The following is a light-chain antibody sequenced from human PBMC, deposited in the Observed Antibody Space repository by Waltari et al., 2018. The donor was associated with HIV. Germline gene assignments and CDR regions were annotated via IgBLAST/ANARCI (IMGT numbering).Light chain of an antibody. CDR1: SSDVGGYNY. Sequence: QSALTQPPSASGSPGQSVTISCTATSSDVGGYNYLPWYQQHPGKAPKLMIYEVSKRPSGVPDRFSGSKSGNTASLTVSGLQAEDEADYYCNSYAGSNNVVFGGGTKVTVL. CDR3: NSYAGSNNVV. V-gene: IGLV2-8*01. J-gene: IGLJ2*01. CDR2: EVS.